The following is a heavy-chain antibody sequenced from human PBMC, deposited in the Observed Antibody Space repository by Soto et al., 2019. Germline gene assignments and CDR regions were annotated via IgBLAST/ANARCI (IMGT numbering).Heavy chain of an antibody. CDR3: AREGSGYNL. V-gene: IGHV1-69*13. J-gene: IGHJ1*01. Sequence: SVKVSCKASGGSFGSFGISWVRRAPGQGLEWLGGIFPVFGRPIYAQRFRCRLTITADEATNTVYLELIDLRSEDTAVYYCAREGSGYNLWGQGTQVTVSS. CDR1: GGSFGSFG. D-gene: IGHD5-12*01. CDR2: IFPVFGRP.